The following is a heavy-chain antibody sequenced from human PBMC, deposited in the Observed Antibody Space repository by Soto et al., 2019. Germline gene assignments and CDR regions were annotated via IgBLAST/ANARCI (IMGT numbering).Heavy chain of an antibody. D-gene: IGHD4-17*01. CDR2: INPNSGGT. Sequence: ASVKVSCKASGYTFTGYYMHWVRQAPGQGLEWMGWINPNSGGTNYAQKFQGWVTMTRDTSTSTVYMELSSLRSEDTAVYYCARVSENPNGDYVSNYYGMDVWGQGTRVTVS. CDR1: GYTFTGYY. CDR3: ARVSENPNGDYVSNYYGMDV. V-gene: IGHV1-2*04. J-gene: IGHJ6*02.